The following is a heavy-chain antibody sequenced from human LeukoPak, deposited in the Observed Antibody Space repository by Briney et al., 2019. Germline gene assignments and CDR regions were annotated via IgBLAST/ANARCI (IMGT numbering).Heavy chain of an antibody. CDR1: EFSISTTW. D-gene: IGHD2-2*01. CDR3: ARDWYHAIDY. V-gene: IGHV3-74*03. CDR2: ITSDGTST. J-gene: IGHJ4*02. Sequence: GGSLILSCAASEFSISTTWMHWVRQPPGQGLLWVARITSDGTSTSYAESVKGRFTISRDNAKNTLYLQMNSLRAEDTAVYYCARDWYHAIDYWGQGTLVTVSS.